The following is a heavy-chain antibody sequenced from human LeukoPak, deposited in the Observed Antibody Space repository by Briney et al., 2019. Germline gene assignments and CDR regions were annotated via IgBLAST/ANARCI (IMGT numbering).Heavy chain of an antibody. J-gene: IGHJ4*02. CDR3: ARSSGSLLYYFDY. Sequence: PSQTLSLTCTVSGGSISSGGYYWSWIRQPPGKGLEWIGYIYHSGSTYYNPSLKSRVTISVDRSKNQFSLKLSSVTAADTAVYYCARSSGSLLYYFDYWGQGTLVTVSS. V-gene: IGHV4-30-2*01. D-gene: IGHD1-26*01. CDR1: GGSISSGGYY. CDR2: IYHSGST.